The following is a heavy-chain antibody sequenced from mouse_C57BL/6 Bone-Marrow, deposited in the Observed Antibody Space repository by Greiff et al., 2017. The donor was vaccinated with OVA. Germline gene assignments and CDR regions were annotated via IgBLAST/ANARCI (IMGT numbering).Heavy chain of an antibody. J-gene: IGHJ2*01. V-gene: IGHV1-64*01. Sequence: VQLQQSGAELVKPGASVKLSCKASGYTFTSYWMHWVKQRPGQGLEWIGMIHPNSGSTNYNEKFKSKATLTVDKSSSTAYMQLSSLTSEDSAVYYCARPGTDYFDYWGQGTTLTVSS. D-gene: IGHD4-1*01. CDR2: IHPNSGST. CDR3: ARPGTDYFDY. CDR1: GYTFTSYW.